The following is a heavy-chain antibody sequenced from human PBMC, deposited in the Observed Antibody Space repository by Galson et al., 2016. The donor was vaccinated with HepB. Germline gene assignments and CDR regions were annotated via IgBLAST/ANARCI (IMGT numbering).Heavy chain of an antibody. CDR1: GFSLTTDGVG. Sequence: PALVKPTQTLTLTCTFSGFSLTTDGVGVGWIRQPPGTGLEWLGISYWDGADRYRPSLRTRLTITKDTSKNQVVLTVTNMDPVDTDAYSCLRNDVILAGEGSIFDAWGPGTLVTVSS. D-gene: IGHD3-10*01. V-gene: IGHV2-5*02. CDR2: SYWDGAD. J-gene: IGHJ4*02. CDR3: LRNDVILAGEGSIFDA.